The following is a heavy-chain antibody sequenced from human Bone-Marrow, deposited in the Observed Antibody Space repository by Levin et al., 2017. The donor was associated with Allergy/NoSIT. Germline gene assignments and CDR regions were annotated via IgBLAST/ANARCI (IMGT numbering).Heavy chain of an antibody. D-gene: IGHD2-15*01. CDR3: TTGWRPISDASGFYY. V-gene: IGHV3-15*01. J-gene: IGHJ4*02. CDR1: GFTLRNAW. CDR2: LISDADGGTM. Sequence: GESLKISCAASGFTLRNAWMSWVRQAPGKGLEWVGRLISDADGGTMDSAAPVIGRFTISRDDSKNTLYLQMTSLKTEDTAVYYCTTGWRPISDASGFYYWGLGTLVTVSS.